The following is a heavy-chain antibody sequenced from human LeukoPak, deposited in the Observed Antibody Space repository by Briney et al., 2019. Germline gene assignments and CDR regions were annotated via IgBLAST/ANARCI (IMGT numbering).Heavy chain of an antibody. CDR1: GYTFTSYD. CDR3: ARDTKRTSIAARTPIDY. J-gene: IGHJ4*02. Sequence: ASVKVSCKASGYTFTSYDINWVRQATGQGLEWMGWMNPNSGNTGYAQKLQGRVTMTTDTSTSTAYMELRSLRSDDTAVYYCARDTKRTSIAARTPIDYWGQGTLVTVSS. CDR2: MNPNSGNT. V-gene: IGHV1-8*01. D-gene: IGHD6-6*01.